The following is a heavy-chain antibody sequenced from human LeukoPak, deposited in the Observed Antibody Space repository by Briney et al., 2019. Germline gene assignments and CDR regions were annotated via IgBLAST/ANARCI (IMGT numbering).Heavy chain of an antibody. V-gene: IGHV3-23*01. CDR1: GFTFSSYA. CDR3: TKERTSSGYYDY. CDR2: ISGSGAKT. Sequence: GGSLRLSCAASGFTFSSYALTWVRQAPGKGLEWVSAISGSGAKTYYADSVKGRFTISRDNSKNTLYLLMNSLRAEDTAVYYCTKERTSSGYYDYWGQGALVTVSS. J-gene: IGHJ4*02. D-gene: IGHD3-22*01.